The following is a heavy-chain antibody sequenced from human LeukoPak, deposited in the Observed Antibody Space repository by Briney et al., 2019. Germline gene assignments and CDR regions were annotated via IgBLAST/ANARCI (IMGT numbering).Heavy chain of an antibody. CDR2: MNPNSGNT. J-gene: IGHJ6*02. V-gene: IGHV1-8*01. CDR3: ARGLIGDPCYYYGMDV. Sequence: ASVKVSCKASGYTFTSYDINWVRQATGQGLEWMGWMNPNSGNTGYAQKFQGRVTMTRNTSISTAYMELSSLRSEDTAVYYCARGLIGDPCYYYGMDVWGQGTTVTVSS. CDR1: GYTFTSYD. D-gene: IGHD7-27*01.